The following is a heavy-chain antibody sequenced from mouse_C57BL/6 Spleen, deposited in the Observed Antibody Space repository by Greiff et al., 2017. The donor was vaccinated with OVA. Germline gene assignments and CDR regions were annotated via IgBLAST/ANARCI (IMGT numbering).Heavy chain of an antibody. CDR2: IRNKANGYTT. V-gene: IGHV7-3*01. CDR3: ARYISSSGRFDY. Sequence: EVQRVESGGGLVQPGGSLSLSCAASGFTFTDYYMSWVRQPPGKALEWLGFIRNKANGYTTEYSASVKGRFTISRDNSQSILYLQMNALRAEDSATYYCARYISSSGRFDYWGQGTTLTVSS. D-gene: IGHD4-1*01. CDR1: GFTFTDYY. J-gene: IGHJ2*01.